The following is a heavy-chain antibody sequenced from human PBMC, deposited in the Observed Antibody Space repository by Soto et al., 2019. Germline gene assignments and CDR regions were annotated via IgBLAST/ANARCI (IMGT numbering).Heavy chain of an antibody. V-gene: IGHV4-59*01. D-gene: IGHD3-22*01. J-gene: IGHJ4*02. Sequence: PSETLSLTCTVSGGSISSYYWSWIRQPPGKGLEWIGYIYYSGSTNYNPSLKSRVTISVDTSKNQFSLKLSSVTAADTAVYYCARTRRHYYDSIGYWGQGTLVTVS. CDR1: GGSISSYY. CDR3: ARTRRHYYDSIGY. CDR2: IYYSGST.